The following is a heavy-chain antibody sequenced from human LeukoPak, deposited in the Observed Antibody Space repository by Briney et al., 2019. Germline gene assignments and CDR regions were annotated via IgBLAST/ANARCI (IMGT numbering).Heavy chain of an antibody. CDR2: INPSGGST. J-gene: IGHJ4*02. Sequence: ASVKVSCKASGYTFTSYYMHWVRQAPGQGLEWMGIINPSGGSTRYAQKFQGRVTMTRNTSISTAYMELSSLRSEDTAVYYCARGLFGSGSYYPYWGQGTLVTVSS. CDR1: GYTFTSYY. D-gene: IGHD3-10*01. V-gene: IGHV1-46*01. CDR3: ARGLFGSGSYYPY.